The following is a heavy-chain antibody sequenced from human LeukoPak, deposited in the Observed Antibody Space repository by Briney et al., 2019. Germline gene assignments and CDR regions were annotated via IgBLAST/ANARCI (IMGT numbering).Heavy chain of an antibody. V-gene: IGHV3-66*01. CDR2: IYTSGST. Sequence: QPGGSLRLSCAASGFAVSSNYVSWVRQAPGKGLEWVSVIYTSGSTYYADSVKGRFTISRDNSQNTVDLQMNSLRTEDTAVYYCTKGLWAGVSAARDWGQGALVTVSS. CDR3: TKGLWAGVSAARD. CDR1: GFAVSSNY. J-gene: IGHJ4*02. D-gene: IGHD2-8*01.